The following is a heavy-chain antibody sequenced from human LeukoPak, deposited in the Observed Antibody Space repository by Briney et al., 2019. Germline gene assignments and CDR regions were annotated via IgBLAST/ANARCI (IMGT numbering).Heavy chain of an antibody. D-gene: IGHD6-13*01. CDR3: ARKRESSSSWYGGLAY. V-gene: IGHV3-9*01. CDR2: ISWNSGSI. J-gene: IGHJ4*02. Sequence: GGSLRLSCAASGFTFDDYAMHWVRQAPGKGLEWVSGISWNSGSIGYADSVKGRFTISRDNAKNSLYLQMNSLRAEDTAVYYCARKRESSSSWYGGLAYWGQGTLVTVSS. CDR1: GFTFDDYA.